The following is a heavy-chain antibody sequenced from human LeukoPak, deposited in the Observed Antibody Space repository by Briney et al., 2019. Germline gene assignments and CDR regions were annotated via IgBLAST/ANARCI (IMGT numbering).Heavy chain of an antibody. J-gene: IGHJ4*02. D-gene: IGHD5-12*01. CDR3: ARDGDSHGGGYDY. CDR2: ISYDGSNK. CDR1: GFTFSSYA. Sequence: GGSLRLSCAASGFTFSSYAMHWVRQAPGKGLEWVAVISYDGSNKYYADSVKGRFTISRDNSKNTLYLQMNSLRAEDTAVYYCARDGDSHGGGYDYWGQGTLVTVSS. V-gene: IGHV3-30-3*01.